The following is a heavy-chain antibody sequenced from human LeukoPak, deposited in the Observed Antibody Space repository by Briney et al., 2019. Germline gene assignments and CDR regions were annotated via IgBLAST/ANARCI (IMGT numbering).Heavy chain of an antibody. D-gene: IGHD6-13*01. CDR1: GYAFSEYF. Sequence: ASVKVSCKTSGYAFSEYFMHWVRQAPGQGLEWMGWINPYSGGTKYAQKFQGRITMTTDTSINTAYMELNGLTSDDTAMYYCARGLGSNWSGRFWGQGSLVIVSS. CDR2: INPYSGGT. V-gene: IGHV1-2*02. CDR3: ARGLGSNWSGRF. J-gene: IGHJ4*02.